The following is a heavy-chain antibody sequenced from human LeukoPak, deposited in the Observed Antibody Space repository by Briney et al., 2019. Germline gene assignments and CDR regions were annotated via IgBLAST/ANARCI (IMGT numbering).Heavy chain of an antibody. J-gene: IGHJ6*02. V-gene: IGHV3-30*18. D-gene: IGHD2-21*02. CDR2: ISYDGSNK. CDR1: GFTFSSYG. CDR3: AKDEGPQLAYCGGDCYSRFYYYYGMDV. Sequence: PGRSLRLSCAASGFTFSSYGMHWVRQAPGKGLEWGAVISYDGSNKYYADSVKGRFTISRDNSKNTLYLQMNSLRAEDTAVYYCAKDEGPQLAYCGGDCYSRFYYYYGMDVWGQGTTVTVSS.